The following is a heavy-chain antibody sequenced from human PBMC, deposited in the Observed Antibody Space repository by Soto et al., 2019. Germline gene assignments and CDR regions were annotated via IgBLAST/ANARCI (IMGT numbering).Heavy chain of an antibody. J-gene: IGHJ5*02. Sequence: SETLSLTCTVSGGYISSGDYSWSWVRQKPGKGLERIGHIYNSGITYYNPSLKSRVVISIDTSRNQFSLRLNSLTAADRAVYFCARGVTVFGLVSRLWFDPWGQGTVVTVSS. D-gene: IGHD3-3*01. CDR2: IYNSGIT. CDR1: GGYISSGDYS. CDR3: ARGVTVFGLVSRLWFDP. V-gene: IGHV4-30-4*01.